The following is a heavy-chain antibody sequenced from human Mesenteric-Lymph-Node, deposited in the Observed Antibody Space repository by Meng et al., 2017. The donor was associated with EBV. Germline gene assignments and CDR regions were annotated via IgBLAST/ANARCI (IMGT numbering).Heavy chain of an antibody. V-gene: IGHV6-1*02. J-gene: IGHJ4*02. CDR2: TDYRSKYYN. CDR1: GDSFSSNSAA. Sequence: VHRQASGPCPGKPSQTPALTCAISGDSFSSNSAAGNLIRHSPSRGLEWLGRTDYRSKYYNDYAVYVRSRISINPDTSKNHFSLQLNSVTPEDTAVYYCARDPSGWYYFDYWGQGTLVTVSS. D-gene: IGHD6-19*01. CDR3: ARDPSGWYYFDY.